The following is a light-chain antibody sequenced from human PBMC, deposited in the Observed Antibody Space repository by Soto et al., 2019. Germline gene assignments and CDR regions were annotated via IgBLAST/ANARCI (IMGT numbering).Light chain of an antibody. Sequence: QAVLTQPRSVCVSTGLSVAISCTGTSSDVGGYTYVSWYQQHPGKAPKLIIYDVTERPSGVPARFSGSKSGNTASLTISGFQAEDRPDNYCCSYPGSYTYVFGPGPKAPS. CDR1: SSDVGGYTY. CDR2: DVT. J-gene: IGLJ1*01. V-gene: IGLV2-11*01. CDR3: CSYPGSYTYV.